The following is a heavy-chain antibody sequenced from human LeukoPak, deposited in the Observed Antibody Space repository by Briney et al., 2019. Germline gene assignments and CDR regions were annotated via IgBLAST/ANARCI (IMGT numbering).Heavy chain of an antibody. J-gene: IGHJ5*01. CDR3: ARETYDSLTGYRNWFGS. D-gene: IGHD3-9*01. Sequence: SETLSLTCTVSGGSMRNAYWTWIRQPPGKGLEWIGFIYYSGNTNYNSYLKSRINMSIDTSKNQFSLRLSSVTAADTAVYFCARETYDSLTGYRNWFGSWGQGILVTVSS. V-gene: IGHV4-59*01. CDR1: GGSMRNAY. CDR2: IYYSGNT.